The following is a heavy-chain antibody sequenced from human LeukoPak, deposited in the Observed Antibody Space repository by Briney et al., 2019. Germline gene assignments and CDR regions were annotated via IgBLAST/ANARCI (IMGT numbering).Heavy chain of an antibody. V-gene: IGHV1-18*01. D-gene: IGHD3-22*01. CDR3: ARGSPSRYNYDSSGYYGGYFDY. J-gene: IGHJ4*02. Sequence: ASVMVSCKASGYTFTTYGISWVRQAPGQGLEWMGWISAYNGKTYYAQKLQGRVTMTTDTSTSTAYMELRSLRSDDTAVYYCARGSPSRYNYDSSGYYGGYFDYWGQGTPVTVSS. CDR1: GYTFTTYG. CDR2: ISAYNGKT.